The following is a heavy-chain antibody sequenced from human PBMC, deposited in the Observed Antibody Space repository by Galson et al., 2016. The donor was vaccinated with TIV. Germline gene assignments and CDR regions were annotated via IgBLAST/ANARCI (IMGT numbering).Heavy chain of an antibody. CDR3: ARIHRSYGMDF. J-gene: IGHJ6*02. CDR1: GFTFSSYG. Sequence: CAASGFTFSSYGMHWVRQAPGKGLEWVAIISYDGSDKDYTDSVKGRFTISRDKSKNTLYLQMDSVRVEDTATYYCARIHRSYGMDFWGQGTTVTVSS. V-gene: IGHV3-33*01. CDR2: ISYDGSDK. D-gene: IGHD5-18*01.